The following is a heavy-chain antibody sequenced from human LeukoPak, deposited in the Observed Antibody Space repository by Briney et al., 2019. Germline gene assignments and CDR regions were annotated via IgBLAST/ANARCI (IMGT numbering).Heavy chain of an antibody. Sequence: SETLSLTCTVSGGSISSGDYYWSWIRQPPGKGLEWIAYMYYSGSTYYNPSLKSRVTMSADTSKNQLSLKLSSVTAADTAVYYCARGVSARSAAGTVAVWFDPWGQGTLVTVSS. CDR1: GGSISSGDYY. D-gene: IGHD6-13*01. J-gene: IGHJ5*02. V-gene: IGHV4-30-4*01. CDR3: ARGVSARSAAGTVAVWFDP. CDR2: MYYSGST.